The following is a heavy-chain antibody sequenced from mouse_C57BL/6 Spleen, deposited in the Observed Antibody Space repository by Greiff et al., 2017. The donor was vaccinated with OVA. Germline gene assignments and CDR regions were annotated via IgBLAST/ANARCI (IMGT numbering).Heavy chain of an antibody. CDR3: ARRGDNYYGSRLYYFDY. Sequence: EVKLVESGPGLVKPSQSLSLTCSVTGYSITSGYYWNWIRQFPGNKLEWMGYISYDGSNNYNPSLKNRISITRDTSKNQFFLKLNSVTTEDTATYYCARRGDNYYGSRLYYFDYWGQGTTLTVSS. D-gene: IGHD1-1*01. V-gene: IGHV3-6*01. CDR2: ISYDGSN. CDR1: GYSITSGYY. J-gene: IGHJ2*01.